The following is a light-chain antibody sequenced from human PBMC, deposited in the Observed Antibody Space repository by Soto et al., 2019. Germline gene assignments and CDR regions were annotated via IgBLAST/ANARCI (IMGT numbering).Light chain of an antibody. CDR1: QSVSSSY. CDR3: QQYGNSPIT. Sequence: PGERATLSCRASQSVSSSYLAWYQHTPGQAPRLLIYGTSSRATGIPDRFSGSGSGTDFTLTISRLEPEDFAVYYCQQYGNSPITFGQGTRLDIK. V-gene: IGKV3-20*01. CDR2: GTS. J-gene: IGKJ5*01.